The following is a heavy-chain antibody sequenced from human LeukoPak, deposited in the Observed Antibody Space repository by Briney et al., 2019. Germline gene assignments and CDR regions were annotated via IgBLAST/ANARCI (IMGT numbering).Heavy chain of an antibody. CDR3: ARRYDSSGYYYYYYYYYMDV. CDR1: GFTFSSYW. J-gene: IGHJ6*03. D-gene: IGHD3-22*01. V-gene: IGHV3-7*01. Sequence: PGGSLRLSCAASGFTFSSYWMSWVRQAPGKGLEWVANIKQDGSEKYYVDSVKGRFTISRDNAKNSLYLQMNSLRAEDTAVYYCARRYDSSGYYYYYYYYYMDVWGKGTTVTVSS. CDR2: IKQDGSEK.